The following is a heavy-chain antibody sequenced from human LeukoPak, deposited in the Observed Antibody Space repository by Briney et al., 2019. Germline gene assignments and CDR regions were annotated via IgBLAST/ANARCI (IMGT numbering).Heavy chain of an antibody. CDR2: IRYDTSNK. Sequence: GRSLRLSCAASGFTFSNYGMHWVRQAPGKGLEWVAFIRYDTSNKYYADSVKGRFTISRDNSKNTLYLQMNSLRAEDTAVYYCASYRPLPTSCYFSACGTGHNWFDPWGQGTLVTVSS. CDR3: ASYRPLPTSCYFSACGTGHNWFDP. J-gene: IGHJ5*02. V-gene: IGHV3-30*02. CDR1: GFTFSNYG. D-gene: IGHD2-2*01.